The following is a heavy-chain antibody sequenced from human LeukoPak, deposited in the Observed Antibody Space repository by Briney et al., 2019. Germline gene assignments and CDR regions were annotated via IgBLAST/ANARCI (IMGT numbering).Heavy chain of an antibody. D-gene: IGHD2-2*02. J-gene: IGHJ4*02. CDR2: IYTGGST. V-gene: IGHV3-53*01. CDR1: GFSVISNY. Sequence: GGSLRLSCAASGFSVISNYMSWVRPAPGKGLEWVSVIYTGGSTYYADSVKGRFTISRDNSKSTVFLQMNSLRAEDTAVYYCAKALPSQPLLYPFDYWGQGTLVTVSS. CDR3: AKALPSQPLLYPFDY.